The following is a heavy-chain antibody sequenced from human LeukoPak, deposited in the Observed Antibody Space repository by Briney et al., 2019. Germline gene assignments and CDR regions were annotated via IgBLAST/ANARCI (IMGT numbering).Heavy chain of an antibody. CDR3: AMRVASVDAFDI. J-gene: IGHJ3*02. Sequence: GGSLRLSCVASGLTFSRYGINWVRQAPGKGLEWVSYITSSSRTTSYVDSVKGRFTISRDNAKNSLYLQMNSLRDEDTAVYYCAMRVASVDAFDIWGQGTMVTVSS. CDR2: ITSSSRTT. V-gene: IGHV3-48*02. D-gene: IGHD2-15*01. CDR1: GLTFSRYG.